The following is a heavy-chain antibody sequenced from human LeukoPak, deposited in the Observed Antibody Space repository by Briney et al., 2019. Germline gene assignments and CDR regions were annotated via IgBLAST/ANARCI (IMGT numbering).Heavy chain of an antibody. V-gene: IGHV4-31*03. CDR3: ASAPLGNSFGYIAY. CDR1: GGSISSGGHY. J-gene: IGHJ4*02. D-gene: IGHD5-18*01. CDR2: IYYTGRT. Sequence: PSETLSLTCTVSGGSISSGGHYWNWIRQHPTEGLEWIGHIYYTGRTTYNPSVKSRVTISADTSKNQFSLKLNSVTAVDTAVYFCASAPLGNSFGYIAYWGQGALVTVSS.